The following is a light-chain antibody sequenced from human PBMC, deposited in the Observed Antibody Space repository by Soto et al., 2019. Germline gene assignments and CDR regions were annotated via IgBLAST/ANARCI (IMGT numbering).Light chain of an antibody. J-gene: IGKJ1*01. CDR1: QGLKHSDGNTY. Sequence: DVVMTQSPLSLPVTLGQPASISCRSSQGLKHSDGNTYLHWFQQRPGQSPRRLINNVSNRDSGVPDRFSGSGSGPDFTLNISRVEAEDVGLFSCIQRTHWPLTFGQAPKVEIK. CDR2: NVS. V-gene: IGKV2-30*02. CDR3: IQRTHWPLT.